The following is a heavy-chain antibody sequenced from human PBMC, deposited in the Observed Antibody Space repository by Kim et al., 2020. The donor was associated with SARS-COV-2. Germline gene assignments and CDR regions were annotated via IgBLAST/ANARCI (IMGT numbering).Heavy chain of an antibody. D-gene: IGHD5-12*01. J-gene: IGHJ4*02. V-gene: IGHV3-73*01. CDR3: TSGYDC. Sequence: ANSYATAYAASVKGRFTISRDDSKNTAYLQMNSLKTEDTAVYYCTSGYDCWGQGTLVTVSS. CDR2: ANSYAT.